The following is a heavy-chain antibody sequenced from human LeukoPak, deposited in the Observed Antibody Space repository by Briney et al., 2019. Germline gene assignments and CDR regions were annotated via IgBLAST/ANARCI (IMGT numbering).Heavy chain of an antibody. CDR1: GYTFTDYY. D-gene: IGHD3-22*01. CDR3: ATFPYYHDSSGYYGDY. CDR2: VDPEDGET. J-gene: IGHJ4*02. V-gene: IGHV1-69-2*01. Sequence: ASVKVSCKVSGYTFTDYYMHWVQQAPGKGLEWMGLVDPEDGETIYAEKFQGRVTITADTSTDTVDMELSSLRSEDTAAYYCATFPYYHDSSGYYGDYWGQGTLVTVSS.